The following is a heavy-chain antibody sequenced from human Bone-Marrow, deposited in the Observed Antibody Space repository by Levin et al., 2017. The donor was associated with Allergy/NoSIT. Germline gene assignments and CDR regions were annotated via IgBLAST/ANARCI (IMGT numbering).Heavy chain of an antibody. V-gene: IGHV3-33*01. CDR1: GFTFSNYG. J-gene: IGHJ3*02. CDR3: VRLGGGYYGSASYLSQSDVDAFEI. D-gene: IGHD3-10*01. CDR2: IWHDGSKK. Sequence: GGSLRLSCEASGFTFSNYGIQWVRQAPGKGLEWVAVIWHDGSKKYYTDSVKGRFTIFRDNSKNTLYLQMNSLRAEDTAMYYCVRLGGGYYGSASYLSQSDVDAFEIWGQGTLVTVSS.